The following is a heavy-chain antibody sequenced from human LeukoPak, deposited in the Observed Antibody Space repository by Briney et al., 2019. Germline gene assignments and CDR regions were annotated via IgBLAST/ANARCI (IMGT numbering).Heavy chain of an antibody. Sequence: GESLKISCKGSGNRFINYWIGWVRQMPGKGLEWRGIIFPDDSDTRYSPSFQGQVTISADKSISTAYLQWSSLKASDTAMYYCAIGGDSTTSCYRCFNYWGQGTLVTVSS. CDR1: GNRFINYW. CDR3: AIGGDSTTSCYRCFNY. CDR2: IFPDDSDT. V-gene: IGHV5-51*01. J-gene: IGHJ4*02. D-gene: IGHD2-2*01.